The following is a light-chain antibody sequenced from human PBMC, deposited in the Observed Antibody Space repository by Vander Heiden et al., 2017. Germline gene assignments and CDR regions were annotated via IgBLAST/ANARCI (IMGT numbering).Light chain of an antibody. CDR1: QSLLYSSNNKNY. J-gene: IGKJ4*01. CDR3: QQYYSSPLT. V-gene: IGKV4-1*01. CDR2: WAS. Sequence: DIVMTQSPDSLAVSLGERATINCMSSQSLLYSSNNKNYLAWYQQKPGQPPKLLIYWASTRESGVPDRFSGSGSGTDFTLAISSLQAEDVAVYYCQQYYSSPLTFGGGTKVAIK.